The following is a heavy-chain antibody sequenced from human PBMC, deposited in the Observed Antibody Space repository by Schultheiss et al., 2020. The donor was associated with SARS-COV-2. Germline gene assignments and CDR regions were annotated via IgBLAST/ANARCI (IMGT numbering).Heavy chain of an antibody. V-gene: IGHV3-74*01. CDR1: GFTFSSYA. D-gene: IGHD3-10*01. CDR3: ARERGYYGSGSYYLGDYYGMDV. CDR2: ISRDGSVT. Sequence: GGSLRLSCAASGFTFSSYAMHWVRQVPGEGLVWVSRISRDGSVTSYADSVKGRFTISRDNSKNTLYLQMNSLRAEDTAVYYCARERGYYGSGSYYLGDYYGMDVWGQGTTVTVSS. J-gene: IGHJ6*02.